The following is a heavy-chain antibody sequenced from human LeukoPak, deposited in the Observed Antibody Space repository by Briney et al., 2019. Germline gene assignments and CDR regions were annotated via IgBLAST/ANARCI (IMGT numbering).Heavy chain of an antibody. V-gene: IGHV3-23*01. Sequence: QPGGSLRLSFTTSGFNSRNYAMSWVRLAPGKGLEWVSIISASGASTYYADSVKGRFTISRDNSKNTLYLQMNSLRAEDTAVYYCARQPAGYTYGAGAFDIWGQGTMVTVSS. CDR1: GFNSRNYA. CDR3: ARQPAGYTYGAGAFDI. J-gene: IGHJ3*02. CDR2: ISASGAST. D-gene: IGHD5-18*01.